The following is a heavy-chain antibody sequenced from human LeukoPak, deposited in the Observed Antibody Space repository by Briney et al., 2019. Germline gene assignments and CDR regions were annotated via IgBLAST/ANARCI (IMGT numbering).Heavy chain of an antibody. V-gene: IGHV3-20*04. CDR3: ARDDYGDYPYFDY. D-gene: IGHD4-17*01. CDR1: GFTFGDYV. Sequence: GGSLRLSCTASGFTFGDYVMNWVRQAPGKGLEWVSAISGSGGSTYYADSVKGRFTISRDNAKNSLYLQMNSLRAEDTALYYCARDDYGDYPYFDYWGQGTLVTVSS. J-gene: IGHJ4*02. CDR2: ISGSGGST.